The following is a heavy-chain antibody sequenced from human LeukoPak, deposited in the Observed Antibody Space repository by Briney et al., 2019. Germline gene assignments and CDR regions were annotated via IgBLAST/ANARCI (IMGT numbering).Heavy chain of an antibody. CDR2: IYPGDSDT. CDR3: ARQDYDFWSGDYGMDV. J-gene: IGHJ6*02. D-gene: IGHD3-3*01. V-gene: IGHV5-51*01. Sequence: GESLKISCKGSGYSFTSYWIGWVRQMPGKGLERMGIIYPGDSDTRYSPSFQGQVTISADKSISTAYLQWSSLKASDIAMYYCARQDYDFWSGDYGMDVWGQGTTVTVSS. CDR1: GYSFTSYW.